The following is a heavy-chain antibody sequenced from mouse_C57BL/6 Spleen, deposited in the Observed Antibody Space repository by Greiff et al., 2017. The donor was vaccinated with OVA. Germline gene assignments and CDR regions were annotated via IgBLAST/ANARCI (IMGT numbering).Heavy chain of an antibody. J-gene: IGHJ3*01. CDR1: GFTFSDYG. D-gene: IGHD3-2*02. V-gene: IGHV5-17*01. CDR2: ISSGSSTI. Sequence: EVKLVESGGGLVKPGGSLKLSCAASGFTFSDYGMHWVRQAPEKGLEWVAYISSGSSTIYYADTVKGRFTISRDNAKNTLFLQMTSLRSEDTAMYYCARLGQLRLLAWFAYWGQGTLVTVSA. CDR3: ARLGQLRLLAWFAY.